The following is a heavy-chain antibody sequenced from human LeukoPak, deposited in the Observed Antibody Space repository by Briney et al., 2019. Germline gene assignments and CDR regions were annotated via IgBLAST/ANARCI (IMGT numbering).Heavy chain of an antibody. V-gene: IGHV3-23*01. Sequence: GGSLRLSCAASGFTFSSYATSWVRQAPGKGLEWVSAISGSGGSTSYADSVKGRFTISRDNSKNTLYLQMNSLRAEDTAVYYCAKVGGYSGYDLSYWGQGTLVTVSS. CDR2: ISGSGGST. J-gene: IGHJ4*02. CDR1: GFTFSSYA. D-gene: IGHD5-12*01. CDR3: AKVGGYSGYDLSY.